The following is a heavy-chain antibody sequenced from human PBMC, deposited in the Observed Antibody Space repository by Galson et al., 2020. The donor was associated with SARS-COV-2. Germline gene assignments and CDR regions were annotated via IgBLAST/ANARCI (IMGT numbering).Heavy chain of an antibody. V-gene: IGHV3-23*01. Sequence: GESLKISCAASGFTFSSYAMSWVRKAPGQGLEWVSSITGSAGTTYYADSVKGRFTISRDNSKNTLYLQMNGLRVEDTAVYHCAQDRKVATVTTDYYHGMDVWGEGTTVIVSS. CDR2: ITGSAGTT. CDR1: GFTFSSYA. J-gene: IGHJ6*01. CDR3: AQDRKVATVTTDYYHGMDV. D-gene: IGHD4-17*01.